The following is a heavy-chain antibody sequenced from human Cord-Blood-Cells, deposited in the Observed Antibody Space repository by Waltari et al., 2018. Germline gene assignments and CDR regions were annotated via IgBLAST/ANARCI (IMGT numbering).Heavy chain of an antibody. CDR1: GGSIRSGGYS. Sequence: QLQLQESGSGLVKPSQTLSLTCAVSGGSIRSGGYSCSWIRQPPGKGLEWIGYIYHSGSTYYNPSLKSRVTISVDRSKNQFSLKLSSVTAADTAVYYCARDDIVATMPTHWGQGTLVTVSS. J-gene: IGHJ4*02. V-gene: IGHV4-30-2*01. CDR3: ARDDIVATMPTH. CDR2: IYHSGST. D-gene: IGHD5-12*01.